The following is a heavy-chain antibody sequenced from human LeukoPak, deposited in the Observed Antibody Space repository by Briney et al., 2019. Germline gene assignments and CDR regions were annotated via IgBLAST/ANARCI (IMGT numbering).Heavy chain of an antibody. Sequence: SETLSLTCTVSGGSISSYYWSWIRQPPGKGLEWIGYIYYSGSTNYNPSLKSRVTISVDTSTNQFSLKLSSVTAADTAVYYCARGATVVTPLDYWGQGTLVTVSS. D-gene: IGHD4-17*01. CDR2: IYYSGST. CDR3: ARGATVVTPLDY. J-gene: IGHJ4*02. CDR1: GGSISSYY. V-gene: IGHV4-59*08.